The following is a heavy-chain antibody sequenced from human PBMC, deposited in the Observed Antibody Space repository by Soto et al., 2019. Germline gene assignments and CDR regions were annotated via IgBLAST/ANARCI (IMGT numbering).Heavy chain of an antibody. D-gene: IGHD3-3*01. CDR3: ARDVRLQHDTGYYDVWSAKNNWFDS. V-gene: IGHV4-59*01. CDR1: GGSISPYY. J-gene: IGHJ5*01. Sequence: PSETLSLTCTVSGGSISPYYWSWIRQPPGKVLEWIGYISYSGSTNYNPSLKSRVTISVDTSKNQFSLKLSSVTAADTAVYYCARDVRLQHDTGYYDVWSAKNNWFDSWGQGTLGTVSS. CDR2: ISYSGST.